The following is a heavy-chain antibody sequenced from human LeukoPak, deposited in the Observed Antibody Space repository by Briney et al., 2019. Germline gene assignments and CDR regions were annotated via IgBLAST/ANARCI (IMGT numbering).Heavy chain of an antibody. Sequence: PGGSLRLSCAASGFTFSSYGMSWVRQAPGKGLEWVSAISGSGGSTYYADSVKGRFTISRDNSKNTLYLQMNSLRAEGTAVYYCATITFGGVIVWGQGTLVTVSS. CDR2: ISGSGGST. CDR3: ATITFGGVIV. CDR1: GFTFSSYG. V-gene: IGHV3-23*01. J-gene: IGHJ4*02. D-gene: IGHD3-16*01.